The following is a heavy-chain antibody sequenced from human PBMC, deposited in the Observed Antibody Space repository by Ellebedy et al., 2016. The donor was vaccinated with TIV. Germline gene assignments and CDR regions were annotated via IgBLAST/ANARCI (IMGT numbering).Heavy chain of an antibody. J-gene: IGHJ4*02. V-gene: IGHV3-30*18. CDR1: GFTFSSYG. Sequence: PGGSLRLSCAASGFTFSSYGMPWVRQAPGKGLEWVAVISYDGNYKDDPDSVKGRFTISRDNSKNTLYLQMNILKAEDTAVYFCVKDGPHDYGYPYYFDYWGQGTLVTVSS. D-gene: IGHD4/OR15-4a*01. CDR3: VKDGPHDYGYPYYFDY. CDR2: ISYDGNYK.